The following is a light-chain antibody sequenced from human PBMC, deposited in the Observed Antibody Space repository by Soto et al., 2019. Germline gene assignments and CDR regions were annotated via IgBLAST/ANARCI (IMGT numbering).Light chain of an antibody. CDR1: QTVSKF. J-gene: IGKJ1*01. V-gene: IGKV1-39*01. Sequence: DVQMTQSPSSLSASVGDRVTIACRASQTVSKFVNWYQQKPGKVPDLLIYSASTLYSGVPSRFSGSGSGTEFTLTISNLQPEDFATYYYQQTYGLPRTFAQGTKVDIK. CDR3: QQTYGLPRT. CDR2: SAS.